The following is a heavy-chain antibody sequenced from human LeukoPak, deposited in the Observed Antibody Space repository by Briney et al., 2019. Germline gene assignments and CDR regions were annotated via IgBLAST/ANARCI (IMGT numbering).Heavy chain of an antibody. CDR3: ARSGGSGWYSDY. CDR1: GFTFSSYG. Sequence: GGSLRLSCAASGFTFSSYGMNWVRQAPGKGLEWVSPISSSSGFIFYADSVKGRFTISRDNAKNSLYLQMNSLRAEDTAVYYCARSGGSGWYSDYWGQGTLVTVSS. J-gene: IGHJ4*02. V-gene: IGHV3-21*01. CDR2: ISSSSGFI. D-gene: IGHD6-19*01.